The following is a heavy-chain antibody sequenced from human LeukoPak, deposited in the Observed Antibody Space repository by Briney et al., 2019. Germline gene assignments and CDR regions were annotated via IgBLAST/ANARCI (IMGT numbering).Heavy chain of an antibody. Sequence: PGGSLRLSCAASGFTFSSYWMSWIRQPPGKGLEWIGEINHSGSTNYNPSLKSRVTISVDTSKNQFSLKLSSVTAADTAVYYCARRRDYYDSSGLDYWGQGTLVTVSS. CDR1: GFTFSSYW. V-gene: IGHV4-34*01. D-gene: IGHD3-22*01. J-gene: IGHJ4*02. CDR3: ARRRDYYDSSGLDY. CDR2: INHSGST.